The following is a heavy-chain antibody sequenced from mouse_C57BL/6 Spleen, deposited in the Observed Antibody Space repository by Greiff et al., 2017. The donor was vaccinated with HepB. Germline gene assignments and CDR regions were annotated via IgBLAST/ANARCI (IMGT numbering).Heavy chain of an antibody. D-gene: IGHD1-1*01. Sequence: VQLQQSGAELVRPGASVTLSCKASGYTFTDYEMHWVKQTPVHGLEWIGAIDPETGGTAYNQKFKGKAILTADTSSSTAYMELRSLTSEDSAVYYCTRRNYDYAMDYWGQGTSVTVSS. V-gene: IGHV1-15*01. CDR1: GYTFTDYE. J-gene: IGHJ4*01. CDR3: TRRNYDYAMDY. CDR2: IDPETGGT.